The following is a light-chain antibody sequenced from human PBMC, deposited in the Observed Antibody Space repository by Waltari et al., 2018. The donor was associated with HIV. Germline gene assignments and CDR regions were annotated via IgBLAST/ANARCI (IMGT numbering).Light chain of an antibody. CDR2: TAS. Sequence: DIKLTQSPSILSAAIGDKVTISCRASQNVNSGLAWYQQKPGKGPKLLIHTASTSVKGVPSRFSGSGSGAVFTLTITGLQADDFATYYCQQYETCCTFGQGTRLE. V-gene: IGKV1-5*03. J-gene: IGKJ2*02. CDR3: QQYETCCT. CDR1: QNVNSG.